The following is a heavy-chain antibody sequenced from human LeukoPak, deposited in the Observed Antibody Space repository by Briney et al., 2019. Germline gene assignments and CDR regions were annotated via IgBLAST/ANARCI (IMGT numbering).Heavy chain of an antibody. D-gene: IGHD3-22*01. J-gene: IGHJ4*02. CDR1: GGSISSGGYS. V-gene: IGHV4-30-2*01. CDR3: ASQYYYDSSGYFQT. CDR2: IYHSGST. Sequence: SETLSLTCAVSGGSISSGGYSWSWIRQPPGKGLEWIGYIYHSGSTYYNPSLKSRVTISVDRSKNQFSLKLSSVTAADTAVYYCASQYYYDSSGYFQTWGQGTLVTVSS.